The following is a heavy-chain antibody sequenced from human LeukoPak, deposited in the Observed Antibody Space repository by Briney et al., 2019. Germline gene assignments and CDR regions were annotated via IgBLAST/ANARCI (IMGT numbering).Heavy chain of an antibody. J-gene: IGHJ4*02. Sequence: GASVKVSCKASGYTFSSYDISWVRQATGQGLEWMGWMNPNSGNTGYAQKFQGGVTMTRNTSISTAYMELSSLRSEDTAVYYCARGQKSALTYGSGTYAYYFDYWGQGTLVTVSS. V-gene: IGHV1-8*01. CDR1: GYTFSSYD. CDR3: ARGQKSALTYGSGTYAYYFDY. CDR2: MNPNSGNT. D-gene: IGHD3-10*01.